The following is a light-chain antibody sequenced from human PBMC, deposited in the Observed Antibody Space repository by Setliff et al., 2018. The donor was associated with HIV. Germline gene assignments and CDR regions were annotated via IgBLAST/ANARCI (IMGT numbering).Light chain of an antibody. J-gene: IGLJ3*02. Sequence: QSVLTQPPSASGTPGPRVSISCSGSNSNIGRNPVNWYQQFPGTAPKLLIYVSNRRPSGVPDRSSGSKSGTSASLAISGLQSADEADYYCASWDDSVNAWLFGGGTKVTV. CDR1: NSNIGRNP. CDR3: ASWDDSVNAWL. CDR2: VSN. V-gene: IGLV1-44*01.